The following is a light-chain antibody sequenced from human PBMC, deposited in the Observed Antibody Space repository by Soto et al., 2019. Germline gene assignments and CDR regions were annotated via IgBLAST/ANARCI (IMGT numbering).Light chain of an antibody. V-gene: IGLV2-14*03. J-gene: IGLJ1*01. CDR2: DVS. CDR1: SSDVGGYNF. Sequence: SVMAERGVGSGLSGQSIAISKKGSSSDVGGYNFVSWYQQHSGKAPKLMISDVSNRPSGVSDRFSGSKSGHTASLTISGLQAEDEADYFCSSYTSSSTYVFGTGTKVTVL. CDR3: SSYTSSSTYV.